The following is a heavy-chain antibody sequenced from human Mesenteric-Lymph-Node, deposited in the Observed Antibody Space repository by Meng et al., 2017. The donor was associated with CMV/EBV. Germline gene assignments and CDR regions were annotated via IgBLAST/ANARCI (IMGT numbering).Heavy chain of an antibody. CDR1: GDSISSRTFY. V-gene: IGHV4-39*07. CDR2: IYYGGST. D-gene: IGHD2-2*01. Sequence: SETLSLTCTVSGDSISSRTFYWGWIRQPPGKGLEWIGSIYYGGSTYYNPSLKGRVTISVDTSKNQFSLKLSSVTAADTAVYFCARGAAPGASYYYYYYAMDVWAQGTTVTVSS. CDR3: ARGAAPGASYYYYYYAMDV. J-gene: IGHJ6*02.